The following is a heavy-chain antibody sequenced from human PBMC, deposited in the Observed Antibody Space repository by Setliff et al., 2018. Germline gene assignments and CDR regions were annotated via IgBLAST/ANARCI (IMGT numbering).Heavy chain of an antibody. D-gene: IGHD6-13*01. CDR3: ARDLRSRGTWYTDI. Sequence: GGSLRLSCAASEFILSSFAMNWVRQAPGKGLEWVSFIYSGGEISTADSVKGRFTTSRDISKNTMFLQMNSLRPEDTALYFCARDLRSRGTWYTDIWGQGTLVTVSS. V-gene: IGHV3-23*03. CDR2: FIYSGGEI. CDR1: EFILSSFA. J-gene: IGHJ3*02.